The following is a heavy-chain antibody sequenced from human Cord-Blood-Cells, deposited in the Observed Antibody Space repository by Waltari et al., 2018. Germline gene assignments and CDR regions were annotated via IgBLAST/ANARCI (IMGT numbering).Heavy chain of an antibody. J-gene: IGHJ3*02. V-gene: IGHV3-23*01. D-gene: IGHD3-16*01. Sequence: EVQLLESGGGLVQPGGSLRLSCAASGFTFSSYAMSWVRKAPGRGMEWVSPISGSGGSTDYAYPVKGSFTISEANSKNTLYFQMTSLKAEDTAVYYLAKNCANFWGGDAFDIWGQGTMVTVSS. CDR2: ISGSGGST. CDR1: GFTFSSYA. CDR3: AKNCANFWGGDAFDI.